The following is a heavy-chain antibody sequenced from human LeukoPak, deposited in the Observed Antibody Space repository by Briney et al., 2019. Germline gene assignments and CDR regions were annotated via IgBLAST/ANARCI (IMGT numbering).Heavy chain of an antibody. J-gene: IGHJ5*02. D-gene: IGHD4-17*01. Sequence: GGSLRLSCAASGFTFSSYGMHWVRQAPGKGLEWVAVISYDGSNKYYADSVKGRFTISRDNSKNTLYLQMNSLRAEDTAVYYCAKADYGYSPFDPLGQGTLVTVSS. CDR1: GFTFSSYG. CDR3: AKADYGYSPFDP. CDR2: ISYDGSNK. V-gene: IGHV3-30*18.